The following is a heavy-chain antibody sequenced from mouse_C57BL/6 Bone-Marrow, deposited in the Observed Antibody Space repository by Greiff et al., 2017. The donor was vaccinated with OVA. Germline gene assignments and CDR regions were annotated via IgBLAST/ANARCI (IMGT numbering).Heavy chain of an antibody. CDR3: ARRRGYCGSRCHWYFDV. CDR2: IYPRSGNT. CDR1: GYTFTSYG. D-gene: IGHD1-1*01. V-gene: IGHV1-81*01. J-gene: IGHJ1*03. Sequence: QVQLQQSGAELARPGASVKLSCKASGYTFTSYGISWVKQRTGQGLEWIGEIYPRSGNTYYNEKFKGKATLTADKSSSTAYMELRSLTSEDSAVYFCARRRGYCGSRCHWYFDVWGTGTTVTVSS.